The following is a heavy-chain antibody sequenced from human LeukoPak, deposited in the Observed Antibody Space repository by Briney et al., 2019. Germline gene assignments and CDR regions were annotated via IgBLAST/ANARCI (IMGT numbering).Heavy chain of an antibody. Sequence: GGSLRLSCAASGFRFSYHDMHWVRQTPGRGLEFVSSIGAAGAHTFYADSVKGRFTISRDNFQSTMYLQMDGLRPEDSAVYYCARELGGTKTGGFDIWGQGTVVTVSS. CDR2: IGAAGAHT. D-gene: IGHD1-14*01. CDR3: ARELGGTKTGGFDI. CDR1: GFRFSYHD. J-gene: IGHJ3*02. V-gene: IGHV3-64*02.